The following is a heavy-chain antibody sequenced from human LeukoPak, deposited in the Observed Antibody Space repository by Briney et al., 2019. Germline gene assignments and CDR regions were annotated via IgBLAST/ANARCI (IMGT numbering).Heavy chain of an antibody. J-gene: IGHJ3*02. Sequence: SETLSLTCAVYGGSFSGYYWSXXRQPPGKGLEXXXXXXXSGSTXYNPSLKSXXSISVDTSKNQFSLKLNSVTAADTAVYYCARGDTMIVVITEKLNGFDIWGQGTMVTVSS. CDR1: GGSFSGYY. CDR3: ARGDTMIVVITEKLNGFDI. D-gene: IGHD3-22*01. V-gene: IGHV4-34*01. CDR2: XXXSGST.